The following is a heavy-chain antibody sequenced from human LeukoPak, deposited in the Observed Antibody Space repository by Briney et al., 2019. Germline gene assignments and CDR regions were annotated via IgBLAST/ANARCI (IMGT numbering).Heavy chain of an antibody. V-gene: IGHV4-34*01. J-gene: IGHJ5*01. Sequence: PSETLSLTCAVYGGSFSGYYWSWIRQPPGKGLEWIGEINHSGSTNYNPSLDGRVTVSLDTSANQFSLQLNSVTAADTAVYYCVRHDGRGGATMGAFDSWGQGSLVTVSS. D-gene: IGHD5-12*01. CDR3: VRHDGRGGATMGAFDS. CDR2: INHSGST. CDR1: GGSFSGYY.